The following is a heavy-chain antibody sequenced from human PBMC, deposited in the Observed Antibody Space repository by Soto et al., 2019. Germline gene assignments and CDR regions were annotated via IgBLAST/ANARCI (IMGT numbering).Heavy chain of an antibody. V-gene: IGHV3-30*18. J-gene: IGHJ6*02. D-gene: IGHD2-2*01. CDR3: AKDKGYQLLFYYYGMDV. Sequence: GGSLRLSCAASGFTFSSYGMHWARQAPGKGLEWVAVISYDGSNKYYADSVKGRFTISRDNSKNTLYLQMNSLRAEDTAVYYCAKDKGYQLLFYYYGMDVWGQGTTVTVSS. CDR2: ISYDGSNK. CDR1: GFTFSSYG.